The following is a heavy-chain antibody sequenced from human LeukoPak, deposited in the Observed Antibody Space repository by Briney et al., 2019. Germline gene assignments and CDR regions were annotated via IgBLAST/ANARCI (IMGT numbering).Heavy chain of an antibody. V-gene: IGHV4-34*01. CDR1: GGSFSGYY. CDR2: INHSGST. CDR3: ARVSGTTGYSSGWPNYYFDY. D-gene: IGHD6-19*01. Sequence: SETLSLTCAVYGGSFSGYYWSWTRQPPGKGLEWIGEINHSGSTNYNPSLKSRVTISVDTSKNQFSLKLSSVTAADTAVYYCARVSGTTGYSSGWPNYYFDYWGQGTLVTVSS. J-gene: IGHJ4*02.